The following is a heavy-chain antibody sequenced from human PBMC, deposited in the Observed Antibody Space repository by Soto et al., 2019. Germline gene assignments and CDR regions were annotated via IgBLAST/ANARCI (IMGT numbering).Heavy chain of an antibody. J-gene: IGHJ4*02. CDR2: IKSKTDGGTT. V-gene: IGHV3-15*01. D-gene: IGHD3-22*01. CDR3: TTDEAIYDSSGPDY. Sequence: GGSLRLSCAASGFTFSNAWMSWVRQAPGKGLEWVGRIKSKTDGGTTDCAAPVKGRFTISRDDSKNTLYLQMNSLKTEDTAVYYCTTDEAIYDSSGPDYWGQGTLVTVSS. CDR1: GFTFSNAW.